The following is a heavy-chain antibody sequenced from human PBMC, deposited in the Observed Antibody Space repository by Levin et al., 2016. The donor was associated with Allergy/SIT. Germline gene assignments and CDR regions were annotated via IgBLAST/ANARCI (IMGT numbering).Heavy chain of an antibody. Sequence: GESLKISCAASGSTFSTYWMHWVRQAPGKGLVWVSRINSDGSNTHYADSVKGRFTISRDNAKNSLSLQMNSLRAEDTAMYYCARDPVNGVLGFDYWGQGALVTVSS. CDR1: GSTFSTYW. CDR2: INSDGSNT. D-gene: IGHD2-8*01. CDR3: ARDPVNGVLGFDY. V-gene: IGHV3-74*01. J-gene: IGHJ4*02.